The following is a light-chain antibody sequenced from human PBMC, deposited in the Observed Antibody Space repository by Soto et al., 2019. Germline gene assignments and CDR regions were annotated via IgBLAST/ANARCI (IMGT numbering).Light chain of an antibody. Sequence: HRSRWPPSHYTSIGYRFTITCRASKGISSWLAWYQQKPGKAPKLLIYATSSLQSGVPSRFSGSGYGTAVNVTVRRPQHADFATHSCPQATGFPIPCGRGTRLEIK. CDR2: ATS. CDR1: KGISSW. J-gene: IGKJ5*01. CDR3: PQATGFPIP. V-gene: IGKV1-12*01.